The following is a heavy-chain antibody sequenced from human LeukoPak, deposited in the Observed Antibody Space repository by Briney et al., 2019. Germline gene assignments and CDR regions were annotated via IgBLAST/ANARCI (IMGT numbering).Heavy chain of an antibody. CDR2: ISGVVAST. J-gene: IGHJ4*02. V-gene: IGHV3-23*01. Sequence: GGSLRLSCAASGFTFSSFAMTWVRQAPGKGLEWVSVISGVVASTYHADSVKGRFTISRDNSKNTLYLQMNSLRAEDTAVYFCARGSAAYSSGWYVYWGQGTLVSVSS. CDR1: GFTFSSFA. D-gene: IGHD6-19*01. CDR3: ARGSAAYSSGWYVY.